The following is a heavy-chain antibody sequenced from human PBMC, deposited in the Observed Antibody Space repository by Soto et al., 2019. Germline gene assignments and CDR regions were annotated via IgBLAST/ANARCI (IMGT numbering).Heavy chain of an antibody. V-gene: IGHV5-51*01. Sequence: PGESLKISCKGSGYSFTSYWIGWVRQMPGKGLEWMGIIYPGDSDTRYSPSFQGQVTISVDTSKNQFSLKLSSVTAADTAVYYCARAPFDPWGQGTLVTVSS. CDR2: IYPGDSDT. J-gene: IGHJ5*02. CDR1: GYSFTSYW. CDR3: ARAPFDP.